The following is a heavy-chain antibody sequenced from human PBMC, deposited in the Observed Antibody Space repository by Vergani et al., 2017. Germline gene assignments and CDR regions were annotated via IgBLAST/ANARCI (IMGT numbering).Heavy chain of an antibody. CDR1: GFTFSSYW. Sequence: EVQLVESGGGLVQPGGSLRLSCAASGFTFSSYWMSWVRQAPGKGLEWVANIKQDGSEKYYVDSVKGRFTISRDNAKNSLYLQMNSLRAEDTAGYYCARDSWEVAATRGFDYWGQGTLVTVSS. D-gene: IGHD2-15*01. J-gene: IGHJ4*02. CDR2: IKQDGSEK. V-gene: IGHV3-7*01. CDR3: ARDSWEVAATRGFDY.